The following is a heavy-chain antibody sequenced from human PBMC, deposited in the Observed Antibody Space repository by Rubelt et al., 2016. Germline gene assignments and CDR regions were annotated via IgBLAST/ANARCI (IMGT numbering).Heavy chain of an antibody. CDR3: ARGPDDDSSGSYYN. D-gene: IGHD1-26*01. V-gene: IGHV4-61*05. Sequence: QLQLQESGPGLVKPSETLSLTCTVSGGSISSSSYYCGWIRQPPGKGLEWIGYIYYSGSTNYNPSLKSRVTISVDTSKNQFSLKLSSVTAADTAVYYCARGPDDDSSGSYYNWGQGTLVTVSS. J-gene: IGHJ4*02. CDR2: IYYSGST. CDR1: GGSISSSSYY.